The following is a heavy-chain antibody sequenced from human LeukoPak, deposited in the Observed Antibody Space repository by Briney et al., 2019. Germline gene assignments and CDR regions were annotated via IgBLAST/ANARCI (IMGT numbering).Heavy chain of an antibody. J-gene: IGHJ4*02. CDR1: GGTFSSYA. Sequence: SVKVSCKASGGTFSSYAISWVRQAPGQGLEWMGRIIPILGVANYAQKFQGRVTITADKSTNTAYMELSSLRSEDTAVYYCAREMYYDLGDYYFDYWGQGTLVTVSS. CDR3: AREMYYDLGDYYFDY. D-gene: IGHD3-3*01. V-gene: IGHV1-69*04. CDR2: IIPILGVA.